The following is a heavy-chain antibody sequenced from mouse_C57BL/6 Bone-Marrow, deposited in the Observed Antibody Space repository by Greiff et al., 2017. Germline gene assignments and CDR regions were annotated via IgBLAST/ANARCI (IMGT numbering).Heavy chain of an antibody. J-gene: IGHJ2*01. CDR1: GYTFTDYE. CDR3: TNYYGSSYPYYFDY. D-gene: IGHD1-1*01. V-gene: IGHV1-15*01. CDR2: IDPETGGT. Sequence: QVQLQQSGAELVRPGASVTLSCKASGYTFTDYEMHWVKQTPVHGLEWIGAIDPETGGTAYNQKFTGKAILTADKSSSTAYMELRSLTSEDSAVYYCTNYYGSSYPYYFDYWGQGTTLTVSS.